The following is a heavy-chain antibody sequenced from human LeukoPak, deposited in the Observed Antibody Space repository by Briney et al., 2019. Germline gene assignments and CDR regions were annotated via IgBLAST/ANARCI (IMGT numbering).Heavy chain of an antibody. J-gene: IGHJ4*02. V-gene: IGHV4-59*01. D-gene: IGHD5-18*01. CDR3: AGGYSLGY. Sequence: SETLSLTCAVYGGSFSGYYWSWIRQPPGKGLEWIGYIYYSGSTNYNPSLKSRVTISVDTSKNQFSLKLSSVTAADTAVYYCAGGYSLGYWGQGTLVTVSS. CDR1: GGSFSGYY. CDR2: IYYSGST.